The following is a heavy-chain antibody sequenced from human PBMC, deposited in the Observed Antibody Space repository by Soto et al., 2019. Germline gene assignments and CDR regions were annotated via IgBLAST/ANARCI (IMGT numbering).Heavy chain of an antibody. V-gene: IGHV3-66*01. Sequence: EVQLVESGGGLVQPGGSLRLSCAASGFTVSSNYMSWVRQAPGKGLEWVSVIYSGGSTYYADSVKGRFTISRDNSKNTLNLQMNSLRAEDTAVYYCARDALYGDHDYFDIWGQGTMVTVS. CDR2: IYSGGST. CDR3: ARDALYGDHDYFDI. J-gene: IGHJ3*02. CDR1: GFTVSSNY. D-gene: IGHD4-17*01.